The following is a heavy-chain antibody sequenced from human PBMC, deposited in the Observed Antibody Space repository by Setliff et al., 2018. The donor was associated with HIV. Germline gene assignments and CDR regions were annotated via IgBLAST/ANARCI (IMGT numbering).Heavy chain of an antibody. V-gene: IGHV4-39*01. J-gene: IGHJ4*02. D-gene: IGHD5-12*01. CDR1: GGSISSSSYY. CDR2: IYYSGST. Sequence: SETLSLTCTVSGGSISSSSYYWGWIRQPPGKGLEWIGSIYYSGSTYYNPSLKSRVTISVDTSKNQFSLKLSSVTAADTAVYYCASYRKAERWLQLGGNFDYWDQGTLVTVSS. CDR3: ASYRKAERWLQLGGNFDY.